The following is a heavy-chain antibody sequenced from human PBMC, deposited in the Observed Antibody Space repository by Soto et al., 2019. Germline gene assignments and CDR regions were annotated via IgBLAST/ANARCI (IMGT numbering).Heavy chain of an antibody. CDR3: ARRLDPLQYSVY. J-gene: IGHJ4*02. CDR2: ISFSGNTI. CDR1: GFTFDDYG. D-gene: IGHD4-4*01. Sequence: VQLVESGGGLVQPGGSLRLSCAASGFTFDDYGMNWVRQAPGKRLEWVSFISFSGNTIYYADSVRGRFTISRDNAKSTLFLQMNSLRDDDTATYYCARRLDPLQYSVYWGRGTLVTVSS. V-gene: IGHV3-48*02.